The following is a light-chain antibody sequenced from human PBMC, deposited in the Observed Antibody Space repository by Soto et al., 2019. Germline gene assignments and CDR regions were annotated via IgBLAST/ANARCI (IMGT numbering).Light chain of an antibody. CDR2: KAS. J-gene: IGKJ5*01. CDR1: QSISKW. CDR3: QQSYT. V-gene: IGKV1-5*03. Sequence: DIQMTQSPSTLSASVGDRVSITCRASQSISKWLAWYQQKPGKAPKLLIYKASILQSGVPSRFSGSASGAEFTLTISSLQPDDFGTYFCQQSYTFGQGTRLE.